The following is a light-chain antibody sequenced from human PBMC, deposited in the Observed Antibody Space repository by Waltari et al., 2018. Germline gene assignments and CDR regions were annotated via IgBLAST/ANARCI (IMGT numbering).Light chain of an antibody. J-gene: IGKJ1*01. CDR2: HAS. CDR3: QKYVNLPAT. V-gene: IGKV3-20*01. Sequence: EIVLTQSPSTLSLSPGERATLSCRASQSVGRFLAWYQQKPGQAPRLLIYHASIRATGIPDRCSGSVSGTDFSLTISGLEPEDFAVYYCQKYVNLPATFGQGTKVEIK. CDR1: QSVGRF.